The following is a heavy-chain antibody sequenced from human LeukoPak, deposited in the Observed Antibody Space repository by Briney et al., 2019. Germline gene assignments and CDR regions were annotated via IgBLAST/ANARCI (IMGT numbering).Heavy chain of an antibody. CDR3: ARSKRGVYNY. J-gene: IGHJ4*02. D-gene: IGHD3-10*01. Sequence: SETLSLTCAVYGGSFSGYYWSWIRQPPGKGLEWIGEINHSGSTNYNPSLKSRAPISVATSKNQFSLKLSSVPAADTAVYYCARSKRGVYNYWGQGTLVTVSS. CDR2: INHSGST. V-gene: IGHV4-34*01. CDR1: GGSFSGYY.